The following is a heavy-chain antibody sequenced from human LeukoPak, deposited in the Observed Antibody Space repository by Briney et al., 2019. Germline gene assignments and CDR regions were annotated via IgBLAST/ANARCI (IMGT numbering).Heavy chain of an antibody. V-gene: IGHV1-2*06. CDR1: GYTFIAYY. CDR3: ARRGSGYYDSREAFDI. Sequence: GASVKVSCKASGYTFIAYYIYWMRQAPGQGLEWVGRINPNSGGTNYAQNFQDRVTLTRDTSITTAYMGLNRLISDDTAVYYCARRGSGYYDSREAFDIWGQGTVVTVSS. CDR2: INPNSGGT. J-gene: IGHJ3*02. D-gene: IGHD3-22*01.